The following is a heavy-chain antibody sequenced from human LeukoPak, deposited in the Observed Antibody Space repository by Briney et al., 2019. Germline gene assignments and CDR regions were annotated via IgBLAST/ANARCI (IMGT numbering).Heavy chain of an antibody. CDR3: ARDYLGIAAAGSFDY. V-gene: IGHV3-21*01. CDR2: ISSGSTYT. D-gene: IGHD6-13*01. Sequence: KPGGSLRLSCAASGFTFSSYGMNWVRQAPGKGLEWVSSISSGSTYTYYADSVKGRFTISRDNAKNSLYLQMNSLRAEDTAVYYCARDYLGIAAAGSFDYWGQGTLVTVSS. J-gene: IGHJ4*02. CDR1: GFTFSSYG.